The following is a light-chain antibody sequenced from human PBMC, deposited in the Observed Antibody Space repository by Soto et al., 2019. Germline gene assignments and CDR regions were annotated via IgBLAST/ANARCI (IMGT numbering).Light chain of an antibody. CDR3: QQYDTYWT. V-gene: IGKV1-5*03. CDR2: KAS. J-gene: IGKJ1*01. Sequence: DIQMTQSPSTLSASVGDRVIITCRASQSISNWLAWYQQKPGKAPNLLIYKASSLKSGVPSRFSGSGSGTEFTLTLSSLQADDFATYYCQQYDTYWTFGQGTKVEFK. CDR1: QSISNW.